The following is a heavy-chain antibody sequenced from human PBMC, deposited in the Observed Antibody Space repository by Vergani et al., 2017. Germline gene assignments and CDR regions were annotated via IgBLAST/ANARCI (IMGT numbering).Heavy chain of an antibody. CDR1: NFFISSNAYY. V-gene: IGHV4-38-2*02. J-gene: IGHJ4*02. Sequence: QVQLKESGPGLVKPSETLSLTCTVSNFFISSNAYYWGWIRPAPGRGLEWIGSLHHNGATSHNPSLRGRVTMSVDTSKNQFSLSLNSVTAAATAIYYCARDERRRWSNSWARFEYWGLGIPVTVSS. D-gene: IGHD6-13*01. CDR3: ARDERRRWSNSWARFEY. CDR2: LHHNGAT.